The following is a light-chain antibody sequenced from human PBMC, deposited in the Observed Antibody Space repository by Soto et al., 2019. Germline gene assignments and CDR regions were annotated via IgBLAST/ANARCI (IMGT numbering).Light chain of an antibody. CDR1: QTINSN. CDR3: QQYKDWPPLT. CDR2: GAS. Sequence: EILMTQSPLTLSVSPGEGATLSCRASQTINSNLAWYQQRPGQAHRVLIYGASSRASGIPDRFSGTGSGTDFTLTINRLEPDDFAVYYCQQYKDWPPLTFGGGTRVESK. V-gene: IGKV3D-15*01. J-gene: IGKJ4*01.